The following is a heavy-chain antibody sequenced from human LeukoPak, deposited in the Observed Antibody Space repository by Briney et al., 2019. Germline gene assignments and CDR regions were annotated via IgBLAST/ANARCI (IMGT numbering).Heavy chain of an antibody. CDR2: IIPIFGTA. V-gene: IGHV1-69*01. CDR3: AMESMVRGVIKGLGYYYYYGMDV. CDR1: GGTFSSYA. D-gene: IGHD3-10*01. J-gene: IGHJ6*02. Sequence: GSSVKVSCKASGGTFSSYAISRVRQAPGQGLEWMGGIIPIFGTANYAQKFQGRVTITADESTSTAYMELSSLRSEDTAVYYCAMESMVRGVIKGLGYYYYYGMDVWGQGTTVTVSS.